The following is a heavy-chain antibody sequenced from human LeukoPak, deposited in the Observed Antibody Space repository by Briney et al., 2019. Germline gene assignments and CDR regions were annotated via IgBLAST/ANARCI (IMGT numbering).Heavy chain of an antibody. V-gene: IGHV3-48*01. D-gene: IGHD1-26*01. CDR2: ISSSSSTI. Sequence: PGGSLRLSCAASGFTFSNYAMNWVRQAPGKGLEWVSYISSSSSTIYYADSVKGRFTISRDNAKNSLYLQMNSLRAEDTAVYYCAREFSGSNYGFPFDYWGQGTLVTVSS. J-gene: IGHJ4*02. CDR3: AREFSGSNYGFPFDY. CDR1: GFTFSNYA.